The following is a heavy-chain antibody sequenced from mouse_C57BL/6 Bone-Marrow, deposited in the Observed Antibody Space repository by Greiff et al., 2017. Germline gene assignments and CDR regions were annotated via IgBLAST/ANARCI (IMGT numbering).Heavy chain of an antibody. V-gene: IGHV1-69*01. CDR3: ARGEAMIAASDYAMDY. CDR1: GYTFTSYW. Sequence: VQLQQPGAELVMPGASVKLSCKASGYTFTSYWMHWVKQRPGQGLEWIGDIDPSDSYTNYNQKFKGKSTLTVDKSSSTAYMQLSSLTSEDSAVYYCARGEAMIAASDYAMDYWGQGTSVTVSS. D-gene: IGHD2-4*01. CDR2: IDPSDSYT. J-gene: IGHJ4*01.